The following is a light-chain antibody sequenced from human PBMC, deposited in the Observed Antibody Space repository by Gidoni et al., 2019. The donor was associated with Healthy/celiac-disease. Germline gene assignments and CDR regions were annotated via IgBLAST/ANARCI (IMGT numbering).Light chain of an antibody. CDR1: SSNIGSNY. Sequence: SVLTQPPSPSGTPGPRVTISCSGSSSNIGSNYVYWYQQLPGTAPKLLIYRNNQRPSGVPDRFSGSKSGTSASLAISGLRSEDEADYYCAAWDDSLSGRWVFGGGTKLTVL. CDR3: AAWDDSLSGRWV. V-gene: IGLV1-47*01. J-gene: IGLJ3*02. CDR2: RNN.